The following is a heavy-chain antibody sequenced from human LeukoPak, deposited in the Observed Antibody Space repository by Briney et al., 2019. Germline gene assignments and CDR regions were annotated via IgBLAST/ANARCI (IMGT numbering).Heavy chain of an antibody. J-gene: IGHJ4*02. CDR2: ISGSGGST. CDR1: GYTFSSYA. CDR3: AKDLMIVGATTFDY. V-gene: IGHV3-23*01. D-gene: IGHD1-26*01. Sequence: PGGSLRLSCAASGYTFSSYAMSWVRQAPGKGLEWVSAISGSGGSTYYADSVKGRFPISRDNSKNTLYLQMNSLRAEDTAVYYCAKDLMIVGATTFDYWGQGTLVTVSS.